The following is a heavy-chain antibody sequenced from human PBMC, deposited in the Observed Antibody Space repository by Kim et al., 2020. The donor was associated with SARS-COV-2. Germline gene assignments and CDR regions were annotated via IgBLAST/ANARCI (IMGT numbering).Heavy chain of an antibody. Sequence: SVKVSCKTSGDTFRNYAISWVRQAPGQGLEWMGRIIPTLGLATYTQKFQGEVSFRVDKSTATAYMDLSSLRSEDTAIYYCALDLCNDDCYPRIWGQGTLVTVSS. CDR3: ALDLCNDDCYPRI. D-gene: IGHD2-21*02. CDR1: GDTFRNYA. J-gene: IGHJ4*02. V-gene: IGHV1-69*04. CDR2: IIPTLGLA.